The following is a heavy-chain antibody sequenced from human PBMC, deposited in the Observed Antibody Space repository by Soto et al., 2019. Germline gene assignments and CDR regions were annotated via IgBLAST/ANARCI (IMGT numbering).Heavy chain of an antibody. CDR2: IYHSGST. D-gene: IGHD4-17*01. Sequence: QLQLQESGSGLVKPSQTLSLTCAVSGGSISSGGYSWSWIRQPPGKGLEWIGYIYHSGSTYYNPSLKSRGTISVDRSKSQFSLKLSSVTAADTTVYYCASGLVTTLHYWGQGTLVTVSS. CDR1: GGSISSGGYS. V-gene: IGHV4-30-2*01. J-gene: IGHJ4*02. CDR3: ASGLVTTLHY.